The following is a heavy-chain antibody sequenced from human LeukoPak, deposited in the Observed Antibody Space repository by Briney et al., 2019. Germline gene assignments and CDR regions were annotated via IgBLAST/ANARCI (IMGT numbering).Heavy chain of an antibody. J-gene: IGHJ4*02. CDR2: IYHSGST. D-gene: IGHD1-1*01. CDR1: GDSISTSNSY. V-gene: IGHV4-39*07. Sequence: SETLSLTCTVSGDSISTSNSYWGWIRQPPGKGLEWIGSIYHSGSTYYNPSLKSRVTISVDTSKNQFSLKLSSVTAADTAVYYCARGDWNDYWGQGTLVTVSS. CDR3: ARGDWNDY.